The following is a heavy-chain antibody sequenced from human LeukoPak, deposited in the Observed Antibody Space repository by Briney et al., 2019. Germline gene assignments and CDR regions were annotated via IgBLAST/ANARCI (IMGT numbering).Heavy chain of an antibody. CDR3: ARHQSSRWHYDSSGYPDY. V-gene: IGHV5-51*01. D-gene: IGHD3-22*01. CDR1: GYSFTSYW. Sequence: GESLKISCKGSGYSFTSYWIGWVRPMPGKGLEWMGIIYPGDSDTRYSPSFQGQVTISADKSISTAYLQWSSLKASDTAMYYCARHQSSRWHYDSSGYPDYWGQGTLVTVSS. J-gene: IGHJ4*02. CDR2: IYPGDSDT.